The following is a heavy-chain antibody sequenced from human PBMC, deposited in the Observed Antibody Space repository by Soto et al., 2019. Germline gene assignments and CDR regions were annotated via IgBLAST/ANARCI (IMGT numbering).Heavy chain of an antibody. CDR1: AFTFSSYS. V-gene: IGHV3-21*01. J-gene: IGHJ4*02. CDR2: ISRSSSYI. D-gene: IGHD6-13*01. CDR3: ARDQYSSPSGTFDY. Sequence: PGASRRRAWPASAFTFSSYSMNWVRQAPGKGLEWVSSISRSSSYIYYADSVKGRFTISRDNAKNSLYLQMNSLRAEDTAVYYCARDQYSSPSGTFDYWGQGTLVTVSS.